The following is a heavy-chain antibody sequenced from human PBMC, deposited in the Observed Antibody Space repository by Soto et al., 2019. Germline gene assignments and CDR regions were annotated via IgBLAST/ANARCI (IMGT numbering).Heavy chain of an antibody. V-gene: IGHV1-69*12. J-gene: IGHJ6*02. CDR1: GGTFSSYA. CDR2: IIPIFGTA. Sequence: QVQLVQSGAEVKKPGSSVKVSCKASGGTFSSYAISWVRQAPGQGLEWMGGIIPIFGTANYAQKFQGRVTITADESTSXXYXEXXSLRSEDTAVYYCASEGYCSGGSCYSGDYYYGMDVWGQGTTVTVSS. CDR3: ASEGYCSGGSCYSGDYYYGMDV. D-gene: IGHD2-15*01.